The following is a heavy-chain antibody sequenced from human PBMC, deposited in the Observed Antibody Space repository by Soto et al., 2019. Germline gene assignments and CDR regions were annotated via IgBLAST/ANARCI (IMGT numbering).Heavy chain of an antibody. Sequence: QLQLQESGPGLVKPSETLSLTCTVSGGSISSSSYYWGWIRQPPGKGLEWIGSIYYSGSTYYNPSLKSRVTTSVDTSKNQFSLKLSSVTAADTAVYYCANLRTKNSKSYYYYMDVWGKGTTVTVSS. J-gene: IGHJ6*03. CDR2: IYYSGST. CDR1: GGSISSSSYY. D-gene: IGHD2-15*01. V-gene: IGHV4-39*01. CDR3: ANLRTKNSKSYYYYMDV.